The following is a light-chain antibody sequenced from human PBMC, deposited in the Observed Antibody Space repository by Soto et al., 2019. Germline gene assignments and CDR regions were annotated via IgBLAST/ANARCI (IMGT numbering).Light chain of an antibody. CDR1: QGISNY. V-gene: IGKV1-27*01. J-gene: IGKJ1*01. CDR3: QKYNTAPRT. CDR2: AAS. Sequence: DIQMTQSPSSLSASVGDTVTITCRASQGISNYLAWYQQKPGQVPNLLIYAASTLQSGVPSRFSGSGSGTDFTLTISSRRTEDVATYYCQKYNTAPRTFGQGTKVEI.